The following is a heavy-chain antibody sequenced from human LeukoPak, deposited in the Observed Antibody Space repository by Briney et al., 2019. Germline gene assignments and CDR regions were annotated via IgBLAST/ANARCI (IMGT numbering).Heavy chain of an antibody. CDR1: GFTVSRNY. D-gene: IGHD5-18*01. V-gene: IGHV3-53*04. Sequence: GGSLRLSCAASGFTVSRNYMSWVRQAPGKGLEWVSVIHSDGSTYYADSVKGRFTISRQNFKNTLYLQMNSLRPDDTAFYYCATLKDTALVYYFDFWGQGTLVTVSA. J-gene: IGHJ4*02. CDR3: ATLKDTALVYYFDF. CDR2: IHSDGST.